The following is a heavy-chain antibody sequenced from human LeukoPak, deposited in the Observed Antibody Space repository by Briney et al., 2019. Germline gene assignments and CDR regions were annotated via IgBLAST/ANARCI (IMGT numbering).Heavy chain of an antibody. J-gene: IGHJ4*02. Sequence: ASVKVSCKASGYTFTSYYMHWVRQASGQGLEWMGIINPSGGSTKYAQKFQGRFTMTRDTSTSTVYMEVSSLTSEDTAVYYCAREGTYDSSGYYIDYWGQGTLVTVSS. CDR3: AREGTYDSSGYYIDY. CDR2: INPSGGST. D-gene: IGHD3-22*01. V-gene: IGHV1-46*01. CDR1: GYTFTSYY.